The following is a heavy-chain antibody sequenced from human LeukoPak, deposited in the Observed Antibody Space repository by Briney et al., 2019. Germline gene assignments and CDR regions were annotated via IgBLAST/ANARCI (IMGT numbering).Heavy chain of an antibody. CDR1: GFTFSSYA. Sequence: GGSLRLSCAASGFTFSSYAMHWVRQAPGKGLEWVSAISGSGSSTYYADSVKGRFTISRDNSKNTLYLQMNSLRAEDTAVYYCAKDRRSNWFDPWGQGTLVTVSS. CDR2: ISGSGSST. CDR3: AKDRRSNWFDP. J-gene: IGHJ5*02. V-gene: IGHV3-23*01.